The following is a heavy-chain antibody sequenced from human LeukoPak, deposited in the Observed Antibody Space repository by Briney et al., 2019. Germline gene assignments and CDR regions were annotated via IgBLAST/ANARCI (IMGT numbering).Heavy chain of an antibody. CDR2: ISSSSSYI. Sequence: GGSLRLSCAASGFTFSSYSMNWVRQAPGKGLEWVSYISSSSSYIYYADSVRGRFTISRDNAKNALYLQMNSLRAGDTAVYYCARGPYGDYVFDYWGQGTLVTVSS. V-gene: IGHV3-21*01. CDR1: GFTFSSYS. D-gene: IGHD4-17*01. CDR3: ARGPYGDYVFDY. J-gene: IGHJ4*02.